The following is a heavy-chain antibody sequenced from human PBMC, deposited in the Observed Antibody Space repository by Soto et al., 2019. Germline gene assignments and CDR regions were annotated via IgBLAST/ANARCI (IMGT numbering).Heavy chain of an antibody. Sequence: QVQLQQWGAGLLKPSETLFLTFAVYGESFSGYYWIWIRQPPGKGLEWIGEIFHGGHTNYSPSLKSRVTISVDTSKNHFSLELTSVTAADTAVYYCARPHYDSNTFYSFFDYWDQGTLVTVSS. V-gene: IGHV4-34*12. D-gene: IGHD3-22*01. CDR2: IFHGGHT. CDR3: ARPHYDSNTFYSFFDY. J-gene: IGHJ4*02. CDR1: GESFSGYY.